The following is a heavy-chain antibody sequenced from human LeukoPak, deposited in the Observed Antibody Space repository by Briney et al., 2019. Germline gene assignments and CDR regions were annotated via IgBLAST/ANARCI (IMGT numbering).Heavy chain of an antibody. CDR1: GYTFTSYY. J-gene: IGHJ3*02. D-gene: IGHD3-10*01. Sequence: ASVKVSCKAFGYTFTSYYMHWVRQAPGQGLEWMGIINPSGGTTSYAQQFQGRVTMTRDTSTSTVYMELSSLRSEDTALYYCARGRDYGSSKSAFDIWGQGTMVTVSS. CDR2: INPSGGTT. CDR3: ARGRDYGSSKSAFDI. V-gene: IGHV1-46*01.